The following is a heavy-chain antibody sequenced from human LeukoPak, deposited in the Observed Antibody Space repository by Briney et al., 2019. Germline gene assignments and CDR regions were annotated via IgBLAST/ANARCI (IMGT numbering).Heavy chain of an antibody. D-gene: IGHD6-19*01. CDR1: GYTFTGYY. CDR2: INPNSGGT. Sequence: GASVKVSCKASGYTFTGYYMHWVRRAPGQGLEWMGWINPNSGGTNYAQKFQGRVTMTRDTSISTAYMELSRLRSDDTAVYYCARLSSGWYDAFDIWGQGTMVTVSS. V-gene: IGHV1-2*02. CDR3: ARLSSGWYDAFDI. J-gene: IGHJ3*02.